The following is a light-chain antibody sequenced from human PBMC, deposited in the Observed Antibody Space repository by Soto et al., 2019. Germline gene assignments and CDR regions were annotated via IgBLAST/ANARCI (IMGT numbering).Light chain of an antibody. CDR3: QQYNLDSLP. CDR1: QSMSVW. CDR2: KAS. V-gene: IGKV1-5*03. Sequence: DIQMTQSPSTLSASVGDRVTITCRGSQSMSVWLAWYQQKPGKAPKLLIYKASSSESGVPSRFSGSGAGTEFTRTISGLQPYDIPTYVCQQYNLDSLPVGQGTKVELK. J-gene: IGKJ1*01.